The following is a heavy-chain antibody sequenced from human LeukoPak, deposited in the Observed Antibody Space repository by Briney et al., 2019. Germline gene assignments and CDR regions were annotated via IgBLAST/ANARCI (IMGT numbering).Heavy chain of an antibody. CDR1: GGSISSYY. D-gene: IGHD5-12*01. J-gene: IGHJ4*02. V-gene: IGHV4-59*01. CDR3: ARSRFGYSGYDIDY. Sequence: SETLSPTCTVSGGSISSYYWSWIRQPPGKGLEWIGYIYYSGSTNYNPSLKSRVTISVDTSKNQFSLKLSSVTAADTAVYYCARSRFGYSGYDIDYWGQGTLVTVSS. CDR2: IYYSGST.